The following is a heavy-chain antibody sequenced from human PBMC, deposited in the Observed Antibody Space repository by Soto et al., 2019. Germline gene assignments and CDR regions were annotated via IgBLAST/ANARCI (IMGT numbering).Heavy chain of an antibody. J-gene: IGHJ6*02. CDR2: TFPGDSDT. V-gene: IGHV5-51*01. Sequence: PGESMKIFCKASGDSFTNYCSGWVRQMPGKGLEWMGITFPGDSDTRYSPSFQGQVTISADKSISTAYLQWSSLKASDTAMYYCARHESSSGIYYYYGLDVWGQGTTVTVSS. CDR3: ARHESSSGIYYYYGLDV. CDR1: GDSFTNYC. D-gene: IGHD6-6*01.